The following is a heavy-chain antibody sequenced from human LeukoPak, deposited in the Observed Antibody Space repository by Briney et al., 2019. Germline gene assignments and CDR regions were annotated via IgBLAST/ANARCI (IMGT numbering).Heavy chain of an antibody. V-gene: IGHV3-15*01. CDR1: GFTFSNAW. Sequence: GGSLRLSCAASGFTFSNAWMSWVRQAPGKGLEWVGRIKSKADGETIDYAAPVKGRFTFSRDDSKNMPYLQMNSLKSEDTAVYYCSTLTSRGLSDSWGQGTLVTVSS. J-gene: IGHJ4*02. D-gene: IGHD1-20*01. CDR3: STLTSRGLSDS. CDR2: IKSKADGETI.